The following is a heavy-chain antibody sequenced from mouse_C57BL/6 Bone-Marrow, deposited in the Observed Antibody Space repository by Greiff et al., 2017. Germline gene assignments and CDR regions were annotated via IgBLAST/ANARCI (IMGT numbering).Heavy chain of an antibody. D-gene: IGHD2-4*01. CDR1: GYTFTSYW. CDR3: ARDYYDYDDGYFDV. Sequence: QVQLQQPGAELVMPGASVKLSCKASGYTFTSYWMHWVKQRPGQGLEWIGEIDPSDSYTNYNQKFKGKSTLTVDKSSSTAYMQLSSLTSEDSAVYYCARDYYDYDDGYFDVWGTGTTVTVSS. J-gene: IGHJ1*03. CDR2: IDPSDSYT. V-gene: IGHV1-69*01.